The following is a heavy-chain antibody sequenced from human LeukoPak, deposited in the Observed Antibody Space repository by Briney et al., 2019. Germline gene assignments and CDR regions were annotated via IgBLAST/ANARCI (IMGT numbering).Heavy chain of an antibody. J-gene: IGHJ4*02. Sequence: GASVKVSCTTSGYTFIDYYIHWIRQAPGQGLEWMGRIDPNTGGTKSAKNFQGRVTMTRDTSISTAYMALSGLRSDDTAVYYCASLYDIVGTTVDYWGQGTLVTVSS. CDR1: GYTFIDYY. CDR2: IDPNTGGT. V-gene: IGHV1-2*06. D-gene: IGHD1-26*01. CDR3: ASLYDIVGTTVDY.